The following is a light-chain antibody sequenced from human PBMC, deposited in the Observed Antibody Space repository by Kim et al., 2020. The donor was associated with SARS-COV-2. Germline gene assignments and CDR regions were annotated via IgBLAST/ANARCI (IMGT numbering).Light chain of an antibody. Sequence: PGTTARVSCGATSIGSKRVHCYHQKSGQAPVLVIYYASDRPSGIPERFSGSNSGNTATLTISRVEAGDEADYYCQVWDSSSDHRVVFGGGTQLTVL. CDR3: QVWDSSSDHRVV. V-gene: IGLV3-21*04. CDR2: YAS. J-gene: IGLJ2*01. CDR1: SIGSKR.